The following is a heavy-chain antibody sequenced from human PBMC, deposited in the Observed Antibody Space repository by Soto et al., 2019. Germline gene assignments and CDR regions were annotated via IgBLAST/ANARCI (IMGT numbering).Heavy chain of an antibody. CDR2: ISGSGGRT. CDR1: GFTFSSYA. V-gene: IGHV3-23*01. Sequence: EVQLLESGGGLVQPGGSLRLSCAASGFTFSSYATSWVRQAPGKGLEWVSAISGSGGRTYYADSVKGRFTISRDNSKNTLYLQINSLRAEETAVYYCAGGSGSYYYFDYWGKGTLVTVSS. D-gene: IGHD3-10*01. CDR3: AGGSGSYYYFDY. J-gene: IGHJ4*02.